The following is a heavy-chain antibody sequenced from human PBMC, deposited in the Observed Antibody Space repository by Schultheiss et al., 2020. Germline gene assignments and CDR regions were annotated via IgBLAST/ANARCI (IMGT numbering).Heavy chain of an antibody. J-gene: IGHJ3*02. V-gene: IGHV2-70*11. CDR2: IDWDDDK. CDR1: GFSLSTSGMC. D-gene: IGHD3-22*01. Sequence: SGPTLVKPTQTLTLTCTFSGFSLSTSGMCVSWIRQPPGKALEWLARIDWDDDKYYSTSLKTRLTISKDTSKNQVVLTMTNMDPVDTATYYCARIPLYYDSSGYHDGGDAFDIWGQGTMVTVSS. CDR3: ARIPLYYDSSGYHDGGDAFDI.